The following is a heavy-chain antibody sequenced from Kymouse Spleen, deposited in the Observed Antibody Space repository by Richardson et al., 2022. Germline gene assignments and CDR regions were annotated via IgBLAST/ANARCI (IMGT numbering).Heavy chain of an antibody. CDR2: IYYSGST. D-gene: IGHD4-23*01. J-gene: IGHJ5*02. V-gene: IGHV4-59*01. CDR3: ARDGDYGGNGGWFDP. Sequence: QVQLQESGPGLVKPSETLSLTCTVSGGSISSYYWSWIRQPPGKGLEWIGYIYYSGSTNYNPSLKSRVTISVDTSKNQFSLKLSSVTAADTAVYYCARDGDYGGNGGWFDPWGQGTLVTVSS. CDR1: GGSISSYY.